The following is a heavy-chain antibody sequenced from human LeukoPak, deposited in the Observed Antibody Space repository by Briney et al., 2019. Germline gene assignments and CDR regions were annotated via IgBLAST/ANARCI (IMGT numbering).Heavy chain of an antibody. V-gene: IGHV5-51*01. D-gene: IGHD2-21*02. Sequence: GESLKISCKGSGYSFTTYWIGWVRQMPGKGLEWMGIIYPGDSDTRYSPSFQGQVTISADKSIGTAYLQWSSLKASDTAMYYCARIGPYCGGDCYSRGFDYWGQGTLVTVSS. J-gene: IGHJ4*02. CDR2: IYPGDSDT. CDR1: GYSFTTYW. CDR3: ARIGPYCGGDCYSRGFDY.